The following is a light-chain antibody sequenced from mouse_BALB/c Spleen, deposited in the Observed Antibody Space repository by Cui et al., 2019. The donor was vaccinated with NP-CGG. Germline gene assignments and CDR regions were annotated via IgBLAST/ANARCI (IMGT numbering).Light chain of an antibody. CDR2: GTN. CDR1: TGAVTTSNY. J-gene: IGLJ1*01. CDR3: ALWYSNHWV. Sequence: QAVVTQESALTTSPGETVTPTCRSITGAVTTSNYANWVQEKPDHLFTGLIGGTNNRAQGVPARFSGSLIGDKAALTITGAQTEDEAIYFCALWYSNHWVFGGGTKLTVL. V-gene: IGLV1*01.